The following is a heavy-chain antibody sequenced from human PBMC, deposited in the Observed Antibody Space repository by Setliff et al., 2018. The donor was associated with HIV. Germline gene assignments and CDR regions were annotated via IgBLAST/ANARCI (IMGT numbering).Heavy chain of an antibody. CDR2: ISSSGSTI. CDR3: ARDFWGGSYSSDY. V-gene: IGHV3-48*03. D-gene: IGHD1-26*01. J-gene: IGHJ4*02. Sequence: GGSLRLSCAASGFTFSSYEMSWVRQAPGKGLEWVSYISSSGSTIYYADSVKGRFTISRDNAKNSLYLQMNSLRAEDTAVYYCARDFWGGSYSSDYWGQGTLVTVSS. CDR1: GFTFSSYE.